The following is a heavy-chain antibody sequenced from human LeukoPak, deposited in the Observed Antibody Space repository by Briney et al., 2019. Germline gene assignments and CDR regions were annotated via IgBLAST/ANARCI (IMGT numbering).Heavy chain of an antibody. J-gene: IGHJ4*02. CDR1: GYTFTGNY. CDR2: INPNSGGT. V-gene: IGHV1-2*02. CDR3: ARDGIGDTAMVSPDY. Sequence: ASVKVSFKASGYTFTGNYIHWVRQAPGQGLEWMGWINPNSGGTNYAQKFQGRVTMTRDTSISTAYMELSRLRSDDTAVYYCARDGIGDTAMVSPDYWGQGTLVTVSS. D-gene: IGHD5-18*01.